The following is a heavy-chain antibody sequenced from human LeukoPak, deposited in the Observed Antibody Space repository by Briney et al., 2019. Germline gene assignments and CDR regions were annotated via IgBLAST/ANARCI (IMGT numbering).Heavy chain of an antibody. V-gene: IGHV4-4*09. D-gene: IGHD3-3*01. CDR1: GGSISSYY. J-gene: IGHJ4*02. Sequence: SETLSLTCTVSGGSISSYYWSWIRQPPGKGLEGIGYIYTSGSTNYNPSLKSRGTISVDASKNQFSLKLSSVTATDTAVYYCARHVGDDFWSGYYADWGQGTLVTVSS. CDR2: IYTSGST. CDR3: ARHVGDDFWSGYYAD.